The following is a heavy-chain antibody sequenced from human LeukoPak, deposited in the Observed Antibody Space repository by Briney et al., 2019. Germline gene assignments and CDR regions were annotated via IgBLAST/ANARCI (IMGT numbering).Heavy chain of an antibody. Sequence: SETLSLTCAVYGGSFSGYYWSWIRQPPGKGLEWIGSIYYSGSTYYNPSLKSRVTISVDTSKNQFSLKLSSVTAADTAVYYCARAKYDSSGYQLDYWGQGTLVTVSS. CDR3: ARAKYDSSGYQLDY. CDR1: GGSFSGYY. D-gene: IGHD3-22*01. J-gene: IGHJ4*02. V-gene: IGHV4-34*01. CDR2: IYYSGST.